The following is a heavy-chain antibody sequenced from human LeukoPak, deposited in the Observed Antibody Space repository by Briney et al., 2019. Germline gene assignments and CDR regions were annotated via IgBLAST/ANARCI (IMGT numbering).Heavy chain of an antibody. J-gene: IGHJ4*02. CDR2: INPSGGST. CDR1: GYTFTSYY. Sequence: ASVKVSCKASGYTFTSYYIHWVRQAPGQGLEWMGIINPSGGSTNYAQKFQGRVTMTRDTSTSTVYMELSSLRSEDTAVYYCARGSYCDSSGYHPSGGGFDYWGQGTLVTVSS. D-gene: IGHD3-22*01. CDR3: ARGSYCDSSGYHPSGGGFDY. V-gene: IGHV1-46*01.